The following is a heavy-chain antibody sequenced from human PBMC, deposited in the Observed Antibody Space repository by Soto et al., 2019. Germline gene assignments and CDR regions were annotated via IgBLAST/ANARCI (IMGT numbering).Heavy chain of an antibody. CDR3: ARDQYGDYDDAFDI. CDR1: GFTFSSYG. CDR2: IWYDGNNK. J-gene: IGHJ3*02. V-gene: IGHV3-33*01. D-gene: IGHD4-17*01. Sequence: GGSLRLSCAASGFTFSSYGMHWVRQAPGKGLEWVAVIWYDGNNKYYADSVKGRFTISRDNSKNTLYLQMNSLRAEDTAVYYCARDQYGDYDDAFDIWGQGTMVTVSS.